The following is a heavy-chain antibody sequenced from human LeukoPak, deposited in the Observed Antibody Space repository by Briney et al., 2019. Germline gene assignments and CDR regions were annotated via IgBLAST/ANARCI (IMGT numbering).Heavy chain of an antibody. D-gene: IGHD3-3*01. CDR3: ARDSAGYYDFWSAWFDP. V-gene: IGHV3-30-3*01. J-gene: IGHJ5*02. CDR2: ISYGGSNK. CDR1: GFTFSSYA. Sequence: PGGSLRLSCAASGFTFSSYARHWVRQAPGKGLEWVAVISYGGSNKYYADSVKGRFTISRDKYKNTLYLQMNSLRAEDTAVYSCARDSAGYYDFWSAWFDPWGQGTLVTVSS.